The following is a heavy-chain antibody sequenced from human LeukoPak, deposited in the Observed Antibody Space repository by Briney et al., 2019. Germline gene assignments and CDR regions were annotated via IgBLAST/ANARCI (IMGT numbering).Heavy chain of an antibody. Sequence: LTGGSLRLSCAGSGFTFGNYWMRWVRQAPGKGPEWVASMKGDGSDKYYVDSVKGRFTISRDNTKNSLYLQMNSLRVEDTGVYYCTREERWGQGTLVIVST. CDR2: MKGDGSDK. V-gene: IGHV3-7*01. J-gene: IGHJ4*01. CDR3: TREER. CDR1: GFTFGNYW.